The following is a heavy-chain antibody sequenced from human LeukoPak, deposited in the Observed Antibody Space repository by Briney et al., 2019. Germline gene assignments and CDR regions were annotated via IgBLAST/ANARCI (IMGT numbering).Heavy chain of an antibody. V-gene: IGHV5-51*01. J-gene: IGHJ4*02. CDR2: IYPGDSDT. CDR3: ARPSRGGWFFDY. Sequence: GESLKISCKGSGYSFTNYWIGWVRRMPGKDLEWMGIIYPGDSDTRYSPSFQGQVTISADKSINTAYLQWSSLRASDTAMYFCARPSRGGWFFDYWGQGTLVTVSS. D-gene: IGHD6-19*01. CDR1: GYSFTNYW.